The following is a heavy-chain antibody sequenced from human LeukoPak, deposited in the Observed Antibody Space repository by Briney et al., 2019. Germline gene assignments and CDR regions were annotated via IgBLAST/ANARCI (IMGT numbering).Heavy chain of an antibody. CDR3: ARGRLAARPVGYWFDP. CDR1: GYTFTSYD. Sequence: ASVKVSCKASGYTFTSYDINWVRQATGQGLEWMGWMNPNSGNTGYAQKFQGRVTMTRNTSRSTAYMELSSLRSEDTAVYYCARGRLAARPVGYWFDPWGQGTLVTVSS. CDR2: MNPNSGNT. D-gene: IGHD6-6*01. V-gene: IGHV1-8*01. J-gene: IGHJ5*02.